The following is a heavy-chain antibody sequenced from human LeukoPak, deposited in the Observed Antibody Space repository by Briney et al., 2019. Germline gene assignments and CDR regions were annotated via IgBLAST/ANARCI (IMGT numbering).Heavy chain of an antibody. V-gene: IGHV3-30*02. J-gene: IGHJ3*02. CDR3: AKDRCSSSTCREAFEI. CDR2: ICYDGKNDQ. CDR1: GFTFSRYG. Sequence: GGSLRLSCAVSGFTFSRYGMHWIRQAPGKGMEGVAFICYDGKNDQEYAESVKGRFTISRDNSKNTLYLQMNSLRTEDTAMYYCAKDRCSSSTCREAFEIWGQGTLVTVSS. D-gene: IGHD2-2*01.